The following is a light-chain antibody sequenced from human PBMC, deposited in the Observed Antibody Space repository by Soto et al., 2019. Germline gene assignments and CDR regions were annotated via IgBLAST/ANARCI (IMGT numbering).Light chain of an antibody. Sequence: QSVLTQPPSVSGAPGQRVTISCTGSSSNIGAGYDVHWYQQLPGTAPKLLIYGNFNRPSGVPDRFSGSKSGTSASLAITGLQAEDEADYYCQYYESSLSAYVFGTRTKVTVL. J-gene: IGLJ1*01. CDR3: QYYESSLSAYV. CDR1: SSNIGAGYD. V-gene: IGLV1-40*01. CDR2: GNF.